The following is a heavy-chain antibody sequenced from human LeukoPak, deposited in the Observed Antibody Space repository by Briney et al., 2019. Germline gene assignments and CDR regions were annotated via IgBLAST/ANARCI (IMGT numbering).Heavy chain of an antibody. CDR1: GFTFSSYA. CDR3: AKVWVGYNWNYRAFDI. CDR2: ISGSGGST. J-gene: IGHJ3*02. V-gene: IGHV3-23*01. D-gene: IGHD1-7*01. Sequence: GGSLRLSCAASGFTFSSYAMSWVRQAPGKGLEWVSAISGSGGSTYYADSVKGRFTISRDNSKNTLYLQMNSLRAEDTAVYYCAKVWVGYNWNYRAFDIWGQGTMVTVSS.